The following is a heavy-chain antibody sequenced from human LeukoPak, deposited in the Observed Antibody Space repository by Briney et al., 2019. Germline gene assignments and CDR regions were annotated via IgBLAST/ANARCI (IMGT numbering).Heavy chain of an antibody. D-gene: IGHD3-22*01. J-gene: IGHJ4*02. V-gene: IGHV1-8*03. CDR2: MNPNNGNT. Sequence: ASVKVSCKASGYTFTSYYMHWVRQAPGQGLEWMGWMNPNNGNTGYAQKFQGRVTITRNASISTAYMELSSLRSEDTAVYYCAREVYYDSSGYYNWGQGTLVTVSS. CDR3: AREVYYDSSGYYN. CDR1: GYTFTSYY.